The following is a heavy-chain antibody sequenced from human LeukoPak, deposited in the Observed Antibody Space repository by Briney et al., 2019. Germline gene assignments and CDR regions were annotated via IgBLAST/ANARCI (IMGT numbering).Heavy chain of an antibody. CDR3: ARDLDY. CDR1: GYSITSGYF. Sequence: SETLSLTCTVSGYSITSGYFWGWYRQPPGEGLDWIGSIHHSGSTYYNPSLKSRVTISADTSKNQFSLRLTSVIAADTAVYYCARDLDYWGQGTLVTVSS. J-gene: IGHJ4*02. CDR2: IHHSGST. V-gene: IGHV4-38-2*02.